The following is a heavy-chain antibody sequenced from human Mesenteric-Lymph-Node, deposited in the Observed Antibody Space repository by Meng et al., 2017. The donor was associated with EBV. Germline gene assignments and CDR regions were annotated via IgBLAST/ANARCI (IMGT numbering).Heavy chain of an antibody. Sequence: ITLKESGPTLVKPTQTLTLTCTFSGFSLTTTGLGVAWIRQPPGKALECLALIYWDDDKRYSPSLKSRLSITKDTSKNQVVLTMTNMDPVDTATYYCAYRRVTSGSYPCDYWGQGALVTISS. V-gene: IGHV2-5*02. CDR3: AYRRVTSGSYPCDY. J-gene: IGHJ4*02. CDR2: IYWDDDK. D-gene: IGHD1-26*01. CDR1: GFSLTTTGLG.